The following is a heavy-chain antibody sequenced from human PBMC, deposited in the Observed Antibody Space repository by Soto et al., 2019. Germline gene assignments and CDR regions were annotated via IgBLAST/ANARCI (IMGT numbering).Heavy chain of an antibody. CDR3: VSSTITFGGVIVPDAFDI. V-gene: IGHV5-51*01. Sequence: GESLKISCKGSGYSFTSYWIGWVRQMPGKGLEWMGIIYPGDSDTRYSPSFQGQVTISADKSISTAYLQWSSLKASDTAMYYCVSSTITFGGVIVPDAFDIWGQGTMVTVSS. CDR1: GYSFTSYW. J-gene: IGHJ3*02. CDR2: IYPGDSDT. D-gene: IGHD3-16*02.